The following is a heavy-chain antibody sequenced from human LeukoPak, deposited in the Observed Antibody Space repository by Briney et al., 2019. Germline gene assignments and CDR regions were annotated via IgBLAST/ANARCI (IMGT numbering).Heavy chain of an antibody. CDR2: NIHICGIA. V-gene: IGHV1-69*10. CDR1: GHTFNIYA. Sequence: SVTLSYNSSGHTFNIYANSWVRQAPGQGLEWMGDNIHICGIANYTQKFQGRVTFTADKSTSTPYMELSSLRSEDTAVYYCASTVEMATAYYFDYWGQGTLVTVSS. CDR3: ASTVEMATAYYFDY. J-gene: IGHJ4*02. D-gene: IGHD5-24*01.